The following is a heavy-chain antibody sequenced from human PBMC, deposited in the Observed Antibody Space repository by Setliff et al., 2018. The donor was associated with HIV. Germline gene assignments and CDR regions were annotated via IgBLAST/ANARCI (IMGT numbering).Heavy chain of an antibody. V-gene: IGHV1-46*01. CDR3: ARDRTAGNTYDYAY. D-gene: IGHD3-16*01. CDR1: GYTVTNYY. Sequence: ASVKVSCKASGYTVTNYYIHWVRQAPGQGLEWLGMVNPSGGSTAYAQKFQGRVTMTKDTSTNAVYMDLSGLRSDDTAVYYCARDRTAGNTYDYAYWGQGTLVTVSS. CDR2: VNPSGGST. J-gene: IGHJ4*02.